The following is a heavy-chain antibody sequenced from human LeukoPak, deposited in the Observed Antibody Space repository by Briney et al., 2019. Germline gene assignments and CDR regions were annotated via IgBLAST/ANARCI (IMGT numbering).Heavy chain of an antibody. CDR1: GGSFSGYY. J-gene: IGHJ4*02. CDR3: ARLVPYYYDSSGYYGTIGDFDY. D-gene: IGHD3-22*01. V-gene: IGHV4-34*01. CDR2: INHSGST. Sequence: SETLSLTCAVYGGSFSGYYWSWIRQPPGKGLEWIGEINHSGSTNYNPSLKSRVTISVDTSKNQFSLKLSSVTAADTAVYYCARLVPYYYDSSGYYGTIGDFDYWGQGTLVTVSS.